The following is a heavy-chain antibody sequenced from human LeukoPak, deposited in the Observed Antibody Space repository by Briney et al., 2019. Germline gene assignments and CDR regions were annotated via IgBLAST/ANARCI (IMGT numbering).Heavy chain of an antibody. Sequence: ASVKVPCKASGYTFTGYYMHWVRQAPGQGLEWMGWINPNSGGTNYAQKFQGRVTMTRDTSISTAYMELSRLRSDDTAVYYCAGELREYSSSSIDYWGQGTLVTVSS. CDR1: GYTFTGYY. D-gene: IGHD6-6*01. V-gene: IGHV1-2*02. CDR2: INPNSGGT. CDR3: AGELREYSSSSIDY. J-gene: IGHJ4*02.